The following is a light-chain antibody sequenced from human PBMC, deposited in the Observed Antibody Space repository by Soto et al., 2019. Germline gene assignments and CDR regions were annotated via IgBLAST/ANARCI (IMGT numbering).Light chain of an antibody. J-gene: IGLJ2*01. CDR1: SSDIGAYND. Sequence: QSALTQPASVSGSTGQSITISCTGTSSDIGAYNDVSWYQHHPGKAPKLMLYDVTNRPSGVSNRFSGFKSGNTVSLPISGLLAQDEADYYCSSYTTRTTLVIFGGGTKLPVL. CDR3: SSYTTRTTLVI. V-gene: IGLV2-14*03. CDR2: DVT.